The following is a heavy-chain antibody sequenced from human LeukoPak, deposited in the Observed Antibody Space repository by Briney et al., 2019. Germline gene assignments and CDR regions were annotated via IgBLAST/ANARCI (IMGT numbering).Heavy chain of an antibody. J-gene: IGHJ2*01. CDR1: GGSISSGGYY. D-gene: IGHD2-2*01. CDR3: ARGYYSSAWSRMHYWYFDF. V-gene: IGHV4-61*08. Sequence: SETLSLTCTVSGGSISSGGYYWSWIRQPPGKGLEWIGYVYFTGSSNYNPSLKSRVAISIDTSKNQFSLKLNSVTAADTAVYYCARGYYSSAWSRMHYWYFDFWGRGTLVTVSS. CDR2: VYFTGSS.